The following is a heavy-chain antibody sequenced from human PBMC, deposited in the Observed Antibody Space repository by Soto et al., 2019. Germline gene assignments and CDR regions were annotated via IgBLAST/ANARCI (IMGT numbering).Heavy chain of an antibody. Sequence: EVQLVESGGGLVQPGGSLRLSCVASGFTVTEIYMNWVRQAPGKGLEWVSVIYKDFTDYADFVKGRFSVSTDSSKNALYLQMDNLRAEDTAVYYCAREPRYCSGGSCSIMGDAFDIWGQGAMVTVSS. V-gene: IGHV3-66*01. CDR3: AREPRYCSGGSCSIMGDAFDI. CDR1: GFTVTEIY. J-gene: IGHJ3*02. CDR2: IYKDFT. D-gene: IGHD2-15*01.